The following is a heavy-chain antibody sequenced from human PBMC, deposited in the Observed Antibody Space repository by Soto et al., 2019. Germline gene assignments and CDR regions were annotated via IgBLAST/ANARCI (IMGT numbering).Heavy chain of an antibody. CDR3: ARDRGPSSGYYPYWFDP. D-gene: IGHD3-22*01. J-gene: IGHJ5*02. CDR1: GGTFSSYA. V-gene: IGHV1-69*12. CDR2: IIPIFGTA. Sequence: QVQLVQSGAEVKKPGSSVKVSCNASGGTFSSYAITWVRQAPGQGLVWMGGIIPIFGTANYAQKFQGRVTITADDSTSTAYMELSSMRSEDTAVYYCARDRGPSSGYYPYWFDPWGQGTLVTVSS.